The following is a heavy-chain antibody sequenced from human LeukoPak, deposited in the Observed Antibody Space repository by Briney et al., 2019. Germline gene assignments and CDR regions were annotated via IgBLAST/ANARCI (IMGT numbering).Heavy chain of an antibody. D-gene: IGHD3-22*01. Sequence: PSETLSLTCAVYGGSFSGYYWSWIRQPPGKGLEWIGEINHSGSTNYNPSLESRVTISVDTSKNQFSLKLSSVTAADTAVYYCARGPPENYYDSSGPDIDYWGQGTLVTVSS. V-gene: IGHV4-34*01. CDR1: GGSFSGYY. CDR2: INHSGST. J-gene: IGHJ4*02. CDR3: ARGPPENYYDSSGPDIDY.